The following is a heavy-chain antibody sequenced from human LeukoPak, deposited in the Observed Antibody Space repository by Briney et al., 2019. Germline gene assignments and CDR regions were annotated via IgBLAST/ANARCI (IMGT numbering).Heavy chain of an antibody. Sequence: PSETLSLTCTVSGYSISSGYYWGWIRQPPGKGLEWIGSIYHSGSTYYNPFLKSRVTVSVDTSKSQFSLKLSSVTAADTAVYYCARTGGSFYFYYYMDVWGKGTTVTVSS. D-gene: IGHD1-26*01. CDR2: IYHSGST. CDR1: GYSISSGYY. V-gene: IGHV4-38-2*02. J-gene: IGHJ6*03. CDR3: ARTGGSFYFYYYMDV.